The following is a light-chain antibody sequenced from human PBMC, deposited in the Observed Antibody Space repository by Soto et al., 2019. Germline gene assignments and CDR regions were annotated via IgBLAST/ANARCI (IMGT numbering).Light chain of an antibody. V-gene: IGLV7-46*01. J-gene: IGLJ3*02. CDR3: LLLYSGSRV. Sequence: QAVVTQEPSLTVSPGGTVTLTCGSSTGAVTSGHYPYWFQQKPGQAPTTLIYDTNNKLSWTPARFSGSLLGGKAALTLSGAQPYDEADYYCLLLYSGSRVFGGGTKVTVL. CDR1: TGAVTSGHY. CDR2: DTN.